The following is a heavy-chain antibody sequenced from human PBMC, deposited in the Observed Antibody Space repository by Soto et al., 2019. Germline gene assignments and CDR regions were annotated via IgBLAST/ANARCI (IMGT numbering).Heavy chain of an antibody. Sequence: SENLSLTCAVHSDYFGIISYFWAWIRQPPGKGLEWIGSLYYNGNTFYNKSLKSRVTISGDTSMKHLSLRMSSVTVTDTAVYFCARGLSYGYFLSLWGQGKLVT. J-gene: IGHJ4*01. CDR1: SDYFGIISYF. D-gene: IGHD4-17*01. V-gene: IGHV4-39*02. CDR2: LYYNGNT. CDR3: ARGLSYGYFLSL.